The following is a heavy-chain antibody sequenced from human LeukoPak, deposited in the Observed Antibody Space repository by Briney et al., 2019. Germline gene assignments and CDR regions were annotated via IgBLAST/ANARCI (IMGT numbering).Heavy chain of an antibody. CDR2: VYSGGNT. V-gene: IGHV3-53*01. CDR1: GVTFGSKY. Sequence: PGGSLRLSCAVSGVTFGSKYMGWGRQARGKGLEWVSVVYSGGNTYYADSVKGRFTISRDNSKNTLYLQMNSLRAEDTAVYYCARGTDNPFDYWGQGTLVTVSS. D-gene: IGHD3/OR15-3a*01. J-gene: IGHJ4*02. CDR3: ARGTDNPFDY.